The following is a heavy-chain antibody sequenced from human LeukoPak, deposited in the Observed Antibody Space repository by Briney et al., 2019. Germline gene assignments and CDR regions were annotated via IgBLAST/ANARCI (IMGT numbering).Heavy chain of an antibody. CDR3: ARENDFWSGYYGTMDV. CDR2: ITNSGSTM. CDR1: GFTFSDYY. J-gene: IGHJ6*03. Sequence: GGSLRLSCAASGFTFSDYYMSWIRQAPGKGLEWVSYITNSGSTMYYADSVKGRFTISRDNAKNSLYLQMNSLRAEDTAVYYCARENDFWSGYYGTMDVWGKGTTVTVSS. V-gene: IGHV3-11*04. D-gene: IGHD3-3*01.